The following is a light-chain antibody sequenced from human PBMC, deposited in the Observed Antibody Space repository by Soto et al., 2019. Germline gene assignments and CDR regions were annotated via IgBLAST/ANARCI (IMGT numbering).Light chain of an antibody. J-gene: IGKJ3*01. Sequence: DIQMTQSPSSLSASVGDRVTITCQASQDISNYLNWYQQKPGKAPKLLIYDASNLETGVPSRFSGSGSGTDFPFTISRLQPEDIATSYCQQYDNLPFTFGPGTKVAI. CDR3: QQYDNLPFT. CDR1: QDISNY. V-gene: IGKV1-33*01. CDR2: DAS.